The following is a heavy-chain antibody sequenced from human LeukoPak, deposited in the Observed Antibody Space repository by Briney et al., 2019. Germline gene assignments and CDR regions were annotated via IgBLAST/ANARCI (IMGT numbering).Heavy chain of an antibody. J-gene: IGHJ4*02. Sequence: SLRLSCAASGFTFSSYGMHWVRQAPGKGLEWVAVIWYDGSNKYYADSVKGRFTISRDNSKNTLYLQMNSLRAEDTAVYYCATSGSYYRFEYWGQGTLVTVSS. CDR3: ATSGSYYRFEY. CDR1: GFTFSSYG. CDR2: IWYDGSNK. D-gene: IGHD1-26*01. V-gene: IGHV3-33*01.